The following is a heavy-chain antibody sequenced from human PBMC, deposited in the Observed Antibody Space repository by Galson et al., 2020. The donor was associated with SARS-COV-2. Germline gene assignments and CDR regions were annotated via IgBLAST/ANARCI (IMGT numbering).Heavy chain of an antibody. CDR3: ARSLAAAGSPYFDY. J-gene: IGHJ4*02. CDR1: GFSLSTSGMC. Sequence: SGPTLVKPTQTLTLTCTFSGFSLSTSGMCVSWIRQPPGKALEWLARIDWDDDKYYSTSLKTRLTISKDTSKNQVVLTMTNMDPVDTATYYCARSLAAAGSPYFDYWGQGTLVTVSS. D-gene: IGHD6-13*01. CDR2: IDWDDDK. V-gene: IGHV2-70*11.